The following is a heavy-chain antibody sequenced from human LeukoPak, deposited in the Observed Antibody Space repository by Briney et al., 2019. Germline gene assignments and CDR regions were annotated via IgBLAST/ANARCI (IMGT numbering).Heavy chain of an antibody. Sequence: PSETLSLTCAVYGGSFSGYYWSWIRQPPGKGLEWIGEINHSGSTNYNLSLKSRVTISVDTSKNQFSLKLSSVTAADTAVYYCARGADLLAAAGTWFDYWGQGTLVTVSS. CDR3: ARGADLLAAAGTWFDY. V-gene: IGHV4-34*01. J-gene: IGHJ4*02. D-gene: IGHD6-13*01. CDR1: GGSFSGYY. CDR2: INHSGST.